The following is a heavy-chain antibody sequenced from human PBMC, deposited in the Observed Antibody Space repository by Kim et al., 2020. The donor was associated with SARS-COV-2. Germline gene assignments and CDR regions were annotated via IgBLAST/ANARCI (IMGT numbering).Heavy chain of an antibody. Sequence: SYNPALKSRVTISVDTSKSQFAQKLGSVTAADTAVYYCARGIVAGTLFQHWGQGTLVTVSS. D-gene: IGHD6-19*01. J-gene: IGHJ1*01. V-gene: IGHV4-31*02. CDR3: ARGIVAGTLFQH.